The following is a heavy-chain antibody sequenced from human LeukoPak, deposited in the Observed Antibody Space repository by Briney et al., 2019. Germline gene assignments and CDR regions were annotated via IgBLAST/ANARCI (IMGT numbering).Heavy chain of an antibody. D-gene: IGHD3-16*01. Sequence: ASVKVSCKASGYTFTSYGISWVRQAPGQGLEWMGWISAYNGNTNYAQKLQGRVIMTTDTSTSTAYMELRSLRSDDTAVYYCARDGGGVDFWNWFDPWGQGTLVTVSS. CDR1: GYTFTSYG. J-gene: IGHJ5*02. CDR2: ISAYNGNT. CDR3: ARDGGGVDFWNWFDP. V-gene: IGHV1-18*01.